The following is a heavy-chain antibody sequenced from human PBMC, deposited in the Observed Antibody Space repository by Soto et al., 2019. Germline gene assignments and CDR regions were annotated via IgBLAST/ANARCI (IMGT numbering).Heavy chain of an antibody. CDR1: GYTFTKYG. V-gene: IGHV1-18*04. J-gene: IGHJ6*02. D-gene: IGHD2-2*02. CDR3: SRARYCTSPSCYNHYYYGMDI. Sequence: QEQLVQSGGEVKKPGASVRVSCKASGYTFTKYGITWVRQAPGQGLEWMGWIGVYNGETNYARKLQGRVIMTADTSARTAYMELRSLRSDATAVYYCSRARYCTSPSCYNHYYYGMDIWGQGTTVSVSS. CDR2: IGVYNGET.